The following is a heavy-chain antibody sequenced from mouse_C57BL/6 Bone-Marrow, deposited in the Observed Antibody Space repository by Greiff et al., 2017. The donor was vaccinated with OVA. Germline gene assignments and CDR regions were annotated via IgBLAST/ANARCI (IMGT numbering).Heavy chain of an antibody. D-gene: IGHD2-5*01. CDR3: ARRYSNYPGHFDD. V-gene: IGHV5-6*02. Sequence: EVKLVESGGDLVKPGGSLKLSCAASGFTFSSYGMSWVRQTPDKRLEWVATISSGGSYTYYPDSVKGRFTISRDNAKNTLYLQMSSLKSEDTAMYYCARRYSNYPGHFDDWGQGTTLTVSS. CDR1: GFTFSSYG. CDR2: ISSGGSYT. J-gene: IGHJ2*01.